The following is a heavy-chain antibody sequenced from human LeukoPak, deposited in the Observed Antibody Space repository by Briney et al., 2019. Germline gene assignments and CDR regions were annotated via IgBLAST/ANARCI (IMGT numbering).Heavy chain of an antibody. D-gene: IGHD3-3*01. V-gene: IGHV3-23*01. CDR2: ISGSGGST. CDR3: AKEYYDFWSGYYGY. CDR1: GFTFSSYA. Sequence: GGSLRLSCAASGFTFSSYAMSWVRQAPGKGLEWVSAISGSGGSTYYADSVKGPFTISRDNSKNTLYLQMNSLRAEDTAVYYCAKEYYDFWSGYYGYWGQGTLVTVSS. J-gene: IGHJ4*02.